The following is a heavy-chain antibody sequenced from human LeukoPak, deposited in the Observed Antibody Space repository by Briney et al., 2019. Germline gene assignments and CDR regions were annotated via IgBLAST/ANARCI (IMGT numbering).Heavy chain of an antibody. J-gene: IGHJ4*02. CDR2: VSGGGGST. CDR1: AFTFSSYG. D-gene: IGHD5-12*01. Sequence: GGSLRLSCAASAFTFSSYGMSWVRQAPGKGLEWVSGVSGGGGSTYYADSVKGRFTISRDSSKNRLYLQMKSLRVEDTAVYYCAKDRGYSGYECLTDYWGQGTLVTVSS. CDR3: AKDRGYSGYECLTDY. V-gene: IGHV3-23*01.